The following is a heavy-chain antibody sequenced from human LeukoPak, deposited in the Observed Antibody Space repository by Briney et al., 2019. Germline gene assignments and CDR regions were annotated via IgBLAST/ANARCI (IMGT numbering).Heavy chain of an antibody. J-gene: IGHJ6*02. D-gene: IGHD1-26*01. V-gene: IGHV4-59*08. CDR2: IYYSGSS. CDR1: GDSISSYY. CDR3: ARHRGAREGATDYYYYGMDV. Sequence: PSETLSLTCTVSGDSISSYYWSWIRQPPGKGLEWIGYIYYSGSSNYNPSLKSRVTISVDTSKNQFSLKLSSVTAADTAVYYCARHRGAREGATDYYYYGMDVWGQGTTVTVSS.